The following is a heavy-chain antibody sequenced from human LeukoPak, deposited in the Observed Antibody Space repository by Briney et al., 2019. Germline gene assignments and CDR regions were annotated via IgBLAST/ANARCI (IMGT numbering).Heavy chain of an antibody. Sequence: GGSLRLSCAASGFTFSSYGMHWVRQAPGKGLEWVAVISYDGSNKYYADSVKGRFTISRDNSKNTLYLQMNSLRAEDMAVYYCAKDLSSSWYFDYWGQGTLVTVSS. CDR1: GFTFSSYG. J-gene: IGHJ4*02. CDR2: ISYDGSNK. CDR3: AKDLSSSWYFDY. D-gene: IGHD6-13*01. V-gene: IGHV3-30*18.